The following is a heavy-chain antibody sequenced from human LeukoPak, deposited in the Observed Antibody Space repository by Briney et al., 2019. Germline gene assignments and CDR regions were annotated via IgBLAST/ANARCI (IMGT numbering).Heavy chain of an antibody. V-gene: IGHV3-21*01. CDR1: GFTFSSYS. D-gene: IGHD3-10*01. CDR2: ISSSSSYI. CDR3: ARVGMVRGVIIMGFDY. J-gene: IGHJ4*02. Sequence: LGGSLRLSCAASGFTFSSYSMNWVRQAPGKGLEWVSSISSSSSYIYYADSVKGRFTISRDNAQDSLYLQIKTLRAEGNAGYYCARVGMVRGVIIMGFDYWGQGTLVTVSS.